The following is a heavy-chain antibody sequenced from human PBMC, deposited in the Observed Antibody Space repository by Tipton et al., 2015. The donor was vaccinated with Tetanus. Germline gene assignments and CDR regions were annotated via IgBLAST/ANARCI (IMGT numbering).Heavy chain of an antibody. CDR2: IWYDGSNK. Sequence: SGFTFSSYGMHWVRQAPGKGLEWVAVIWYDGSNKYYADSVKGRLTISRDNSKNTLYLQMNSLRAEDTAVYYCARDIRLVLVFDIWGQGTMVTVSS. V-gene: IGHV3-33*01. D-gene: IGHD6-19*01. J-gene: IGHJ3*02. CDR1: GFTFSSYG. CDR3: ARDIRLVLVFDI.